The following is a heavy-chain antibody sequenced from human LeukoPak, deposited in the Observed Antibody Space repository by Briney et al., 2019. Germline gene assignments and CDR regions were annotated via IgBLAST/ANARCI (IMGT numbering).Heavy chain of an antibody. J-gene: IGHJ5*02. CDR1: GGSFSGYY. CDR3: ARIRSKVYYYGSGRVGWFDP. D-gene: IGHD3-10*01. CDR2: INHSGST. V-gene: IGHV4-34*01. Sequence: ASETLSLTCAVYGGSFSGYYWSWIRQPPGKGLEWIGEINHSGSTNYNPSLKSRVTISVDTSKNQFSPKLSSVTAADTAVYYYARIRSKVYYYGSGRVGWFDPWGQGTLVTVSS.